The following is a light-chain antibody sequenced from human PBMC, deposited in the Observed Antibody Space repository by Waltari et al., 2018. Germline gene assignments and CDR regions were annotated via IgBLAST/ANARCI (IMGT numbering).Light chain of an antibody. CDR3: QQYNHWQWT. V-gene: IGKV3D-15*01. CDR2: DAS. J-gene: IGKJ1*01. CDR1: QTINNN. Sequence: VLTQSPATLSVSLGARATLSFMASQTINNNLAWYQLKPGQAPRLLIYDASTRETGIPARFSGSGSGTEFALTISGLQSEDFAIYYCQQYNHWQWTFGQGTRVDIK.